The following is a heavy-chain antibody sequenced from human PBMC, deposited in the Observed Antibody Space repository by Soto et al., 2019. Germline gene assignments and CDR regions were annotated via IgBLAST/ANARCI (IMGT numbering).Heavy chain of an antibody. CDR1: GGSVTSDADY. CDR2: ISNSGST. D-gene: IGHD5-18*01. J-gene: IGHJ4*02. V-gene: IGHV4-30-4*01. Sequence: SETLSLTCPVSGGSVTSDADYWTWIRRSPGQGLEWIGYISNSGSTGYNPSLKTRLSMSVDRSKNQFTLRLTSVTAADTAVYFCATESGSTYGYFDHWGQGTQVTVSS. CDR3: ATESGSTYGYFDH.